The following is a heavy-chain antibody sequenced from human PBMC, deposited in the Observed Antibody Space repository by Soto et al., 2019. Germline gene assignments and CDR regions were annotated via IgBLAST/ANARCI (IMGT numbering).Heavy chain of an antibody. CDR3: SRHQYYYDSSGDDN. V-gene: IGHV3-73*02. CDR2: IRDKANSYVT. D-gene: IGHD3-22*01. Sequence: EVQLVESGGGLVQPGGSLKLSCAASGFTFSDSAIHWVRQASGKGLEWVGRIRDKANSYVTAYAASVIGRFTLSRDDSKNTAFLQMNSLKSEDTAVYYCSRHQYYYDSSGDDNWGQGTLVTVSS. CDR1: GFTFSDSA. J-gene: IGHJ1*01.